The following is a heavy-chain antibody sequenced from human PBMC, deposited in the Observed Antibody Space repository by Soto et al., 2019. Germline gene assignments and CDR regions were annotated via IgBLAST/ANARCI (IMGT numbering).Heavy chain of an antibody. Sequence: QVQLVQSGPEVKKPGASVKVSCKASGYTFTANYLHWVRQAPGQGLEWMGWIIPNGGVTNYAEKFEGRVTMTRDTSTSTAYMELIRLTSDDTAVYFCARDHASTNGYGKWRSDTWGQGTLVTVSS. CDR1: GYTFTANY. J-gene: IGHJ5*02. D-gene: IGHD2-8*01. CDR3: ARDHASTNGYGKWRSDT. CDR2: IIPNGGVT. V-gene: IGHV1-2*02.